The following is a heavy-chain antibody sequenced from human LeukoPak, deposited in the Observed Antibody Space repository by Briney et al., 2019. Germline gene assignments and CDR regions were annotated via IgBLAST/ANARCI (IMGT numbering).Heavy chain of an antibody. CDR2: INPNSGGT. CDR1: GGTFSSYA. D-gene: IGHD1-26*01. CDR3: ARGRASYSNWFDP. Sequence: ASVKVSCKASGGTFSSYAISWVRQAPGQGLEWMGRINPNSGGTNYEQKFQGRVTMTRDTSISTAYMELSRLRSDDTAVYYCARGRASYSNWFDPWGQGTLVTVSS. J-gene: IGHJ5*02. V-gene: IGHV1-2*06.